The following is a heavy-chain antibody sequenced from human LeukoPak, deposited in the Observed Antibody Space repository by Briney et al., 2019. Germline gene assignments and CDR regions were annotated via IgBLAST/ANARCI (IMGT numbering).Heavy chain of an antibody. D-gene: IGHD4-23*01. V-gene: IGHV3-33*06. CDR2: IWYDGSNK. CDR1: GFTFSIYG. CDR3: AKAGFTVAYFDY. J-gene: IGHJ4*02. Sequence: GGSLRLSCAASGFTFSIYGMHWVRQAPGKGLGWVAVIWYDGSNKDYVDSVKGRFTISRDNSKNTLYLQMNSLRAEDTAVYYCAKAGFTVAYFDYWGQGTLVTVSS.